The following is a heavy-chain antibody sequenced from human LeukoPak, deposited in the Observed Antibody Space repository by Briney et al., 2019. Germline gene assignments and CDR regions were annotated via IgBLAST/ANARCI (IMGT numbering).Heavy chain of an antibody. CDR3: AKVLVRRYDFWSGYYGS. V-gene: IGHV3-23*01. CDR1: GFTFSTYA. Sequence: GGSLRLSCAASGFTFSTYAISWVHQAPGKGLEWVSAISGSGGSTYYADSVKGRFTISRDNSKNTLYLQMNSLRAEDTAVYYCAKVLVRRYDFWSGYYGSWGQGTLVTVSS. CDR2: ISGSGGST. D-gene: IGHD3-3*01. J-gene: IGHJ5*02.